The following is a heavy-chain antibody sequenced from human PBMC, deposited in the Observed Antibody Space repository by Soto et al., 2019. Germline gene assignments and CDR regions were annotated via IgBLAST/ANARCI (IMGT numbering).Heavy chain of an antibody. CDR2: IYYSGST. CDR1: GDSISSGDYY. Sequence: SETLSLTCTVSGDSISSGDYYWSWIRQPPGKGLEWIGYIYYSGSTYYNPSLKSRVTISVDTSKNQFSLKLSPVTAADTAVYYCARARVEAYCGGDCYPTFRYWGQGTLVTVSS. D-gene: IGHD2-21*02. CDR3: ARARVEAYCGGDCYPTFRY. V-gene: IGHV4-30-4*01. J-gene: IGHJ4*02.